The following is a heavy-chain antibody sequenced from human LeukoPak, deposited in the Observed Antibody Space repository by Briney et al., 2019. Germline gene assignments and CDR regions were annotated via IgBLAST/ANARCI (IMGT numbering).Heavy chain of an antibody. V-gene: IGHV1-69*13. D-gene: IGHD5-18*01. Sequence: GASVKVSCKASGGTFSSYAISWVRQAPGQGLEWMGGIIPIFGTANYAHKFQGRVTITAGESTSTVYMELSSLRSDDTAIYYCAFEGYNYGYNWGQGTLVTVSS. CDR1: GGTFSSYA. CDR2: IIPIFGTA. CDR3: AFEGYNYGYN. J-gene: IGHJ4*02.